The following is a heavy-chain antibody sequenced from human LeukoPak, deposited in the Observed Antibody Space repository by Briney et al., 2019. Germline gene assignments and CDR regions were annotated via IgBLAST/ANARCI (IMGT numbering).Heavy chain of an antibody. CDR2: INTNTGNP. D-gene: IGHD2-15*01. CDR1: GYTFTSYA. CDR3: ARELVVAATENWFDP. V-gene: IGHV7-4-1*02. J-gene: IGHJ5*02. Sequence: ASVKVSCKASGYTFTSYAMNWVRQASGQGLEWMGWINTNTGNPTYAQGFTGRFVFSLDTSVSTAYLQISSLKAEDTAVYYCARELVVAATENWFDPWGQGTLVTVSS.